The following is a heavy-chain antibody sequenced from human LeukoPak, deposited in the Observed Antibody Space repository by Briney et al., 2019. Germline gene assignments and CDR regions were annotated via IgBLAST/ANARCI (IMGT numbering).Heavy chain of an antibody. J-gene: IGHJ3*02. CDR3: ARTYDFGRGPPGDAFDN. Sequence: GGSLRLSCAASGFTFTIFGLNWVRQAPGKGPEWVSYIDARSGITYYADSVQGRFTISRDDARESVFLQMDGLRVDDAAVYYCARTYDFGRGPPGDAFDNWGPGTWVIVSA. D-gene: IGHD3-3*01. V-gene: IGHV3-48*01. CDR2: IDARSGIT. CDR1: GFTFTIFG.